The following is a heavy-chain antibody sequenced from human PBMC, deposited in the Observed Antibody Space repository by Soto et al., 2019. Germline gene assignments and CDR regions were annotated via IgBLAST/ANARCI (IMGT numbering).Heavy chain of an antibody. V-gene: IGHV4-59*01. D-gene: IGHD5-12*01. CDR3: ARYSGYGFFDY. J-gene: IGHJ4*02. CDR1: GGSISSYY. Sequence: SETLSLTCTVSGGSISSYYWSWIRQPPGKGLEWIGYIYYSGSTNYNPSLKSRVTISVDTSKNQFSLKLSSVTAADTAVYYCARYSGYGFFDYWGQGTLVTVSS. CDR2: IYYSGST.